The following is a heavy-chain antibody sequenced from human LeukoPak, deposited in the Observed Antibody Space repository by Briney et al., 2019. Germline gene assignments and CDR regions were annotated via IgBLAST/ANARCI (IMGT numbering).Heavy chain of an antibody. D-gene: IGHD6-25*01. J-gene: IGHJ4*02. CDR2: IWYDGSNK. CDR3: ARDRGPFDY. V-gene: IGHV3-33*08. Sequence: PGGSLRLSCAASGFTFSSYAMSWVRQAPGKGLEWVAVIWYDGSNKYYADSVKGRFTISRDNSKNTLYLQMNSLRAEDTAVYYCARDRGPFDYWGQGTLVTVSS. CDR1: GFTFSSYA.